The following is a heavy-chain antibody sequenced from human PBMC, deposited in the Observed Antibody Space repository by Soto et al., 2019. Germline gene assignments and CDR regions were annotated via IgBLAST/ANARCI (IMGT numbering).Heavy chain of an antibody. J-gene: IGHJ4*02. CDR1: GGTFSSYS. V-gene: IGHV1-69*06. CDR3: ARYPPYEDTAMEGAGFDY. CDR2: IIPIFATA. D-gene: IGHD5-18*01. Sequence: SGKVSCEASGGTFSSYSISWVRQAPGQGLEWMGGIIPIFATANYAQKFQGRVTITADKSTSTAYMELSSLRSEDTAVYYCARYPPYEDTAMEGAGFDYWGQGTLVPVSS.